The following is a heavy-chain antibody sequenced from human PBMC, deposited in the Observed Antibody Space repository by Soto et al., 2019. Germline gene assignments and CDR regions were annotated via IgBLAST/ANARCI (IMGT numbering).Heavy chain of an antibody. V-gene: IGHV3-23*01. Sequence: GGSLRLSCAASGFTFSSYAMSWVRQAPGKGLEWVSAISGSGGSTYYADSVKGRFTISRDNSKNTLYLQMNSLRAEDTAVYYCATGYSSGWYGYWGQGTLVTVSS. CDR2: ISGSGGST. J-gene: IGHJ4*02. CDR3: ATGYSSGWYGY. D-gene: IGHD6-19*01. CDR1: GFTFSSYA.